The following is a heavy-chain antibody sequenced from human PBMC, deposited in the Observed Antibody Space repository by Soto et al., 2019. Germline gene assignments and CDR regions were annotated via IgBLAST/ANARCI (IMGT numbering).Heavy chain of an antibody. Sequence: QVQLQESGPGLVKPSGTLSLTCAVSGGSISSSNWWSWVRQPPGKGLEWIGEIYHSGSTNYNPSPEKRVTIPVDMSKNQFCLKLSSVTAADTAVSYGARIAAAGTSVDYWGQGTLVTVSS. CDR1: GGSISSSNW. CDR3: ARIAAAGTSVDY. V-gene: IGHV4-4*02. J-gene: IGHJ4*02. CDR2: IYHSGST. D-gene: IGHD6-13*01.